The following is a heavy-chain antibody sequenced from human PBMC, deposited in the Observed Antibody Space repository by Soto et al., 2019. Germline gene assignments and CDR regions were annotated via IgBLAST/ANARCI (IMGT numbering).Heavy chain of an antibody. J-gene: IGHJ6*02. CDR3: ARDRWEFRNYYDSSGYPDV. CDR1: GGSISGYY. D-gene: IGHD3-22*01. V-gene: IGHV4-59*01. Sequence: SETLSLTCTVSGGSISGYYWSWIRQPPGKGLEWIGYIYYSGSTNYNPSLKSRVTISVDTSKNQFSLKLSSVTAADTAVYYCARDRWEFRNYYDSSGYPDVWGQGTTVTVSS. CDR2: IYYSGST.